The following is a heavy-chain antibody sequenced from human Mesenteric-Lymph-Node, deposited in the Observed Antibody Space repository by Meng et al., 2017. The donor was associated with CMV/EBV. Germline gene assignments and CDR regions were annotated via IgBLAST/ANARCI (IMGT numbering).Heavy chain of an antibody. D-gene: IGHD3-3*01. CDR2: LYSGGTA. CDR3: ARGRTNYDFWSGENWFDP. Sequence: GGSLRLSCATSGFIFNDYWMTWVRQAPGKGLEWVSVLYSGGTAYYADSVKGRFTISRDNSKNMLYLQMNSLRAEDTAVYYCARGRTNYDFWSGENWFDPWGQGTLVTVSS. CDR1: GFIFNDYW. J-gene: IGHJ5*02. V-gene: IGHV3-53*01.